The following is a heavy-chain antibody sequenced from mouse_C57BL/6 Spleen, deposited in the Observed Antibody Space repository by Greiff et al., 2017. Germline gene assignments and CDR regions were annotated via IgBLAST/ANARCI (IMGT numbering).Heavy chain of an antibody. V-gene: IGHV5-17*01. D-gene: IGHD2-3*01. CDR2: ISSGSSTI. CDR3: ARIYDGFLDY. CDR1: GFTFSDYG. Sequence: EVQGVESGGGLVKPGGSLKLSCAASGFTFSDYGMHWVRQAPEKGLEWVAYISSGSSTIYYADTEKGRFTISRDNAKNTLFLQMTSLRSEDTAMYYCARIYDGFLDYWGQGTTLTVSS. J-gene: IGHJ2*01.